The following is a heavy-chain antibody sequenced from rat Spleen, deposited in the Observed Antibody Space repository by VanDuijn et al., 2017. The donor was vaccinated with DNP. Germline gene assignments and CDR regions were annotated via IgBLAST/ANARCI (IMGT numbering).Heavy chain of an antibody. V-gene: IGHV5-31*01. CDR3: ARWYNYFDY. Sequence: EVQLVESGGDLVQPGRSLKLSCVASGFTFNNYWMTWIRQAPGKGLEWVASIKTGGGSTYYPDSVKGRFTISRDNTQNMLYLQMNTLRAEDTATYYCARWYNYFDYWGQGVMVTVSS. J-gene: IGHJ2*01. CDR2: IKTGGGST. CDR1: GFTFNNYW. D-gene: IGHD1-5*01.